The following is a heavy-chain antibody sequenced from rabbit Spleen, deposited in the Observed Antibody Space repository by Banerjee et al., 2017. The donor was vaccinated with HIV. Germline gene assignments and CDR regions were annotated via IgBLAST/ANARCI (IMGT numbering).Heavy chain of an antibody. J-gene: IGHJ4*01. CDR2: IYAAKGTT. D-gene: IGHD1-1*01. CDR1: GIDFSSYYLDS. V-gene: IGHV1S7*01. Sequence: QSLEESGGDLVKPEGSLTLTCTVSGIDFSSYYLDSMCWVRQAPGKGLEWIGIIYAAKGTTYYANWVNGRFTISSHDAQNTLYLQLRSLTAADTATYFCVRGASGSGYYSLWGPGTLVTVS. CDR3: VRGASGSGYYSL.